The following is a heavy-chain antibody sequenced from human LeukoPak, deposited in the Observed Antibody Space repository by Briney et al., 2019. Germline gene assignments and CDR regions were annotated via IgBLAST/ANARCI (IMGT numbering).Heavy chain of an antibody. CDR3: AKVAHHSSGYYPYYFDY. J-gene: IGHJ4*02. V-gene: IGHV3-9*01. D-gene: IGHD3-22*01. CDR2: ISWNSGSI. Sequence: PGGSLRLSCAASGFTFDDYAMHWVRQAPGKGLEWVSGISWNSGSIGYADSVKGRFTISRDNAKNSLYLQMNSLRAEDTALYYCAKVAHHSSGYYPYYFDYWGQGTLVTVSS. CDR1: GFTFDDYA.